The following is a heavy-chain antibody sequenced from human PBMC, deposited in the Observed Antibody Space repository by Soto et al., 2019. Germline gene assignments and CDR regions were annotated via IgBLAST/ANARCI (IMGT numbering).Heavy chain of an antibody. D-gene: IGHD6-19*01. Sequence: PSETLSLTCTVSGGSISSGGYYWSWIRQHPGKGLEWIGYIYYSGSTYYNPSLKSRVTISVDTSKDQFSLKLSSVTAADTAVYYCARALAVKSGTNYFDYWGQGTLVTVSS. J-gene: IGHJ4*02. V-gene: IGHV4-31*03. CDR1: GGSISSGGYY. CDR3: ARALAVKSGTNYFDY. CDR2: IYYSGST.